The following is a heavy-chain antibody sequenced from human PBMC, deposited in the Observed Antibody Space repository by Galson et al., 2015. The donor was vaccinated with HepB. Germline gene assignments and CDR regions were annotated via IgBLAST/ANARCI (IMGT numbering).Heavy chain of an antibody. CDR3: VKGRYNWNVGADAFDI. J-gene: IGHJ3*02. CDR1: GFTFSSYA. Sequence: SLRLSCAASGFTFSSYAMHWVRQAPGKGLEYVSAISSNGGSTYYADSVKGRFTISRDNSKNTLYLQMSSLRAEDTAVYYCVKGRYNWNVGADAFDIWGQGTMVTVSS. CDR2: ISSNGGST. V-gene: IGHV3-64D*06. D-gene: IGHD1-1*01.